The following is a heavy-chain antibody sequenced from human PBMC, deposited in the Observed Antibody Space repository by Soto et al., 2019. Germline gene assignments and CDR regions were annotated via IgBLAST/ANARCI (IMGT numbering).Heavy chain of an antibody. V-gene: IGHV3-21*01. Sequence: GGSPRLSCAASGFTFSSYNMNWVRQAPGKGLEWVSYISSSSSYIYYADSVQGRFTISRDNAKNSLYLQMNSLRAEDTAVYYCARTRGDYYGMDVWGQGTTVTVSS. CDR1: GFTFSSYN. J-gene: IGHJ6*02. CDR3: ARTRGDYYGMDV. CDR2: ISSSSSYI. D-gene: IGHD3-10*01.